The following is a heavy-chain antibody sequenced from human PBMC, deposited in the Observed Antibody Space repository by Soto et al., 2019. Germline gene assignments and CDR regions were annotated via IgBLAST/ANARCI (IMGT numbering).Heavy chain of an antibody. CDR1: GFTFSSYG. Sequence: QVQLVEAGGGVVQPGRSLRLSCAASGFTFSSYGMHWVRQAPGKGLEWVAVISYDGSNKYYADSVKGRFTISRDNSKNTLYLQMNSLRAEDTAVYYCAKAYILHTIEHGMDVWGQGTTVTVSS. V-gene: IGHV3-30*18. CDR2: ISYDGSNK. CDR3: AKAYILHTIEHGMDV. J-gene: IGHJ6*02. D-gene: IGHD3-3*01.